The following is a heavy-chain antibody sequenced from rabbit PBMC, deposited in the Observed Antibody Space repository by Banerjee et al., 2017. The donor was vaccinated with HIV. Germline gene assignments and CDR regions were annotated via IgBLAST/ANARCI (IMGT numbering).Heavy chain of an antibody. V-gene: IGHV1S45*01. J-gene: IGHJ4*01. CDR3: ARMGSRDRDLNL. CDR1: GFSFSGSYW. CDR2: IDASSGNP. D-gene: IGHD1-1*01. Sequence: QEQLEESGGDLVKPEGSLTLTCTAAGFSFSGSYWICWVRQAPGKGLEWIACIDASSGNPVYASWAKGRITISKTSSTTVTLQMPRLTAADTATYFCARMGSRDRDLNLWGPGTLVTVS.